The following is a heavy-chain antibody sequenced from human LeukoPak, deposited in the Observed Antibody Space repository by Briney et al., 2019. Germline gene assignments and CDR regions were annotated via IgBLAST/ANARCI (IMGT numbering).Heavy chain of an antibody. CDR1: GFTFSRYA. CDR2: ISVSGDTT. V-gene: IGHV3-23*01. D-gene: IGHD3-16*01. J-gene: IGHJ4*02. Sequence: PGGSLRLSCVASGFTFSRYAMSWVRQAPGKGLEWVSAISVSGDTTCYADSVKGRFTISRDNSKNTLYLQMNSLRAEDTAVYYCAKEEPKDYVWGADRSYYFDSWGQGTLVTVSS. CDR3: AKEEPKDYVWGADRSYYFDS.